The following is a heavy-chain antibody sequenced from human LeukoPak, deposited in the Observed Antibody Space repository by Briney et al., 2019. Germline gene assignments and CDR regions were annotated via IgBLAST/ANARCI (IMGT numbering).Heavy chain of an antibody. CDR1: GLTFSSYA. D-gene: IGHD3/OR15-3a*01. Sequence: GRSLRLSCAASGLTFSSYAMHWVRQAPGKGLEWVAVISYDGSNKYYADSVKGRVIISRDNSKNTLYLQMNSLRAEDTAVYYCARNRGTGYYLNDAVDIWGQGTMVTVSS. J-gene: IGHJ3*02. V-gene: IGHV3-30*04. CDR3: ARNRGTGYYLNDAVDI. CDR2: ISYDGSNK.